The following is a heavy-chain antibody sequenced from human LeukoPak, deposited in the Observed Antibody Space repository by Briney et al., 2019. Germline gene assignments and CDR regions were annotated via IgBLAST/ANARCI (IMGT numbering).Heavy chain of an antibody. CDR3: ARDLVLRFLEGPPMDV. CDR1: GFTFSSYS. J-gene: IGHJ6*03. Sequence: PGGSLRLSCAASGFTFSSYSMNWVRQAPGKGLEWVSSISSSNSYIYYADSVKGRFTISRDNAKNSLYLQMNSLRAEDTAVYYCARDLVLRFLEGPPMDVWGKGTTVTVSS. D-gene: IGHD3-3*01. V-gene: IGHV3-21*01. CDR2: ISSSNSYI.